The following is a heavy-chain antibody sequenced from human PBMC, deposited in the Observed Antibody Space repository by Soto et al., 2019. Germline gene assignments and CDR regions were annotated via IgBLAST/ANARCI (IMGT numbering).Heavy chain of an antibody. CDR1: CGSIPHGGFS. CDR3: ARGGGNDPFDS. J-gene: IGHJ4*02. D-gene: IGHD5-12*01. Sequence: SETLSLTCTVSCGSIPHGGFSWSWIRQSPGKGLEWIGYIGHLENTYFHPTFKSRLTMSIDRSKNQFSLNLSSVTAADRAVYYCARGGGNDPFDSWGQGVLVTVSS. V-gene: IGHV4-30-2*06. CDR2: IGHLENT.